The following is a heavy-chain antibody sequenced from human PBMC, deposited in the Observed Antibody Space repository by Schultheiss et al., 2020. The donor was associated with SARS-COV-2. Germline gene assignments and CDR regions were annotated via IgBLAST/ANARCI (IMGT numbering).Heavy chain of an antibody. CDR3: ARGNSGSYHWYFDL. V-gene: IGHV3-21*05. CDR2: ISSSSSYT. Sequence: GGSLRLSCAASGFTFSSYAMSWVRQAPGKGLEWVSYISSSSSYTNYADSVKGRFTISRDNSKNTLYLQMNSLRAEDTAVYYCARGNSGSYHWYFDLWGRGTLVTVSS. CDR1: GFTFSSYA. J-gene: IGHJ2*01. D-gene: IGHD1-26*01.